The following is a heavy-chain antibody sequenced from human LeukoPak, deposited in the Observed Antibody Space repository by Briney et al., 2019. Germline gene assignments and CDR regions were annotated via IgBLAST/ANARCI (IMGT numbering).Heavy chain of an antibody. J-gene: IGHJ6*03. D-gene: IGHD3-3*01. V-gene: IGHV3-30*01. CDR2: ISYDGSNK. CDR3: ARDRFRMERYYYYYMDV. Sequence: PGRSLRLSCAASGFTLSSYAMHWVRQAPGKGLEWVAVISYDGSNKYYADSVKGRFTISRDNSKNTLYLQMNSLRAEDTAVYYCARDRFRMERYYYYYMDVWGKGTTVTVSS. CDR1: GFTLSSYA.